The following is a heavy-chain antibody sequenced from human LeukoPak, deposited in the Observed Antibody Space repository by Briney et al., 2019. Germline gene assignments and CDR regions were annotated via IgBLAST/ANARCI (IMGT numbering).Heavy chain of an antibody. J-gene: IGHJ4*02. D-gene: IGHD3-3*01. V-gene: IGHV4-31*03. CDR3: ARYTIFGVVMPFDY. CDR1: GGSISSGGYY. Sequence: ASQTLSLTCTVSGGSISSGGYYWSWIRQPPGKGLEWIGYIYYSGSTYYNPSLKSRVTISVDTSKNQFSLKLSSVTAADTAVYYCARYTIFGVVMPFDYWGQGTLVTVSS. CDR2: IYYSGST.